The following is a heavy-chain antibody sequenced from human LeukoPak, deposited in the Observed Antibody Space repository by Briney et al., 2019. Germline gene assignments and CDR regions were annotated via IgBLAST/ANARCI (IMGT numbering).Heavy chain of an antibody. CDR3: ARGGSVRGVISLGGLDY. Sequence: PSETLSLTCTASGGFISSYYWSWIRQPPGKGLEWIGYIYYSGSTNYNPSLKSRVTISVDTSKNQFSLKLSSVTAADTAVYYCARGGSVRGVISLGGLDYWGQGTLVTVSS. CDR2: IYYSGST. V-gene: IGHV4-59*01. CDR1: GGFISSYY. J-gene: IGHJ4*02. D-gene: IGHD3-10*01.